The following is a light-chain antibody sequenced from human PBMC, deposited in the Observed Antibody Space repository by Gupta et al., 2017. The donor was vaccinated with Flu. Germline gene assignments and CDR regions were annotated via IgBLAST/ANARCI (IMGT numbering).Light chain of an antibody. CDR3: QQYSTYSTFT. J-gene: IGKJ3*01. V-gene: IGKV1-5*03. Sequence: STLSASVGDRVTIKCRASQTISSWLAWYQQKPGKAPKLLISKAFDLESGVPSRFSGSQSGTEFTLTISSLQPDDIATYYCQQYSTYSTFTFGPGTKVDLK. CDR2: KAF. CDR1: QTISSW.